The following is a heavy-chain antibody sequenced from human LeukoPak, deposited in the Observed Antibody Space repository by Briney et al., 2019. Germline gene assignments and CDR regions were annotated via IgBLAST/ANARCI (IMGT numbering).Heavy chain of an antibody. J-gene: IGHJ6*02. CDR2: INPDGSEE. CDR3: ARDSVAAAGCMDV. Sequence: GGSLRLSCAASGFTFSDNWMSWVRQAPGKGLEWVANINPDGSEENYVDSAKGRFTISRDNAKNSLYLQMNSLRAEDTAVYYCARDSVAAAGCMDVWGQGTTVTVSS. D-gene: IGHD6-13*01. V-gene: IGHV3-7*01. CDR1: GFTFSDNW.